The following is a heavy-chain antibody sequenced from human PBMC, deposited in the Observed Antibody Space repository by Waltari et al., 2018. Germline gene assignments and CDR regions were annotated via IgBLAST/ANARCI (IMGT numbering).Heavy chain of an antibody. Sequence: EVQLLESGGGLVQPGGSLRLSCAASGFTFSSYAMSWVRQAPGKGLEWVSVIYSGGSTYYADSVKGRFTISRDNSKNTLYLQMNSLRAEDTAVYYCAKDGATGTTWRAFDIWGQGTMVTVSS. D-gene: IGHD1-1*01. CDR1: GFTFSSYA. CDR2: IYSGGST. J-gene: IGHJ3*02. V-gene: IGHV3-23*03. CDR3: AKDGATGTTWRAFDI.